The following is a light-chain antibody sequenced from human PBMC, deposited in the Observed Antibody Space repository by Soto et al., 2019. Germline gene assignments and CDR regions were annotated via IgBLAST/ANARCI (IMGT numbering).Light chain of an antibody. Sequence: SYELTQPPSVSVAPGQTARITCGGDNLGCKSVHWYQQKPGQAPVLVVYDDSDRPSGIPERFSGSNSGNTATLTISRVAAGDEADYYCQVWDNDSDHHVFGTGTKVTVL. J-gene: IGLJ1*01. CDR2: DDS. V-gene: IGLV3-21*02. CDR1: NLGCKS. CDR3: QVWDNDSDHHV.